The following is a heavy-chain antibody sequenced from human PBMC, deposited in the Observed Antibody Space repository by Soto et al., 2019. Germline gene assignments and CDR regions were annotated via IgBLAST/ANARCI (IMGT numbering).Heavy chain of an antibody. Sequence: SVNVSCKASGGTFAAFGFSWVRQAPGRGLEWMGVIIPIFSTTSYAEKFQDRINITADESTRTVYMEFRTLRSDDSATYFCARETPSLKTQNPHFYCIDDWGQGTTVTVSS. CDR1: GGTFAAFG. CDR2: IIPIFSTT. J-gene: IGHJ6*02. CDR3: ARETPSLKTQNPHFYCIDD. D-gene: IGHD2-2*01. V-gene: IGHV1-69*13.